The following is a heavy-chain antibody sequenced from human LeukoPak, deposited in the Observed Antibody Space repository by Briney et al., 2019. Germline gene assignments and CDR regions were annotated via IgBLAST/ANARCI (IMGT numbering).Heavy chain of an antibody. Sequence: PGGSLRLSCAASGFTFSSYAMSWVRQAPGKGLEWVSAISGSGGSTYYADSVKGRFTISRDNSKNTLYLQMNSLKAEDTAVYYCAKPYDYGDWSFDYWGQGTLVNVSS. J-gene: IGHJ4*02. CDR3: AKPYDYGDWSFDY. V-gene: IGHV3-23*01. CDR1: GFTFSSYA. D-gene: IGHD4-17*01. CDR2: ISGSGGST.